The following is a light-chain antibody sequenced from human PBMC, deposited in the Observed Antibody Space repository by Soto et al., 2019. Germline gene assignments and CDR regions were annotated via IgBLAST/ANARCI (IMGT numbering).Light chain of an antibody. CDR2: DFT. Sequence: QAVLAHPPSASGSPGGSVTISCNGTSTDVYGSNFVFWYQQHPCKSPKRIIYDFTKRPSWCSYRFSVSKSGNTASLTVSGLQAEDEADYYCSSYVGRNLLLFGAGTKVTVL. V-gene: IGLV2-8*01. CDR3: SSYVGRNLLL. CDR1: STDVYGSNF. J-gene: IGLJ1*01.